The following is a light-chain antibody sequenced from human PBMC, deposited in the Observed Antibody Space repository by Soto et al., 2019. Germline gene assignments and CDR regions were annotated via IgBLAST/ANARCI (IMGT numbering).Light chain of an antibody. J-gene: IGKJ1*01. CDR2: GAS. CDR3: QQRSNWPPWT. CDR1: QSVSSSY. Sequence: IVMTQTPATLSVSPWERATLXXRASQSVSSSYLAWYQQKPCQAPRLXXYGASNRAAGSPARFSGSGSGTDFTLTISSREPEDFAVYYCQQRSNWPPWTFGQGTKVDIK. V-gene: IGKV3D-20*02.